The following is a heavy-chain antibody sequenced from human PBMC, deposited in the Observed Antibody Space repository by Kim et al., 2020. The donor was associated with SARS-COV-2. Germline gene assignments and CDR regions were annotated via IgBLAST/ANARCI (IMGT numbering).Heavy chain of an antibody. V-gene: IGHV1-46*01. D-gene: IGHD6-13*01. CDR2: GGST. CDR3: ARGSWPIDY. Sequence: GGSTSYAQKFPGRVLMTRDTSTTTVFMEMSSLRSDDTAMYFCARGSWPIDYWGQGTLVTVSP. J-gene: IGHJ4*02.